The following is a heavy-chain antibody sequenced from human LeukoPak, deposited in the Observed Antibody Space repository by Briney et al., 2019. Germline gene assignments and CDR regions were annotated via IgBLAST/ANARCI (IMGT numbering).Heavy chain of an antibody. CDR3: ARERGLARTRIIAAAGKNWFDP. J-gene: IGHJ5*02. CDR2: INPNSGGT. CDR1: GYTFTSYY. D-gene: IGHD6-13*01. Sequence: ASVKVSCKASGYTFTSYYMHWVRQAPGQGLESMGRINPNSGGTNYAQKFQGRVTMTRDTSISTACMELSRLRSDDTAVYYCARERGLARTRIIAAAGKNWFDPWGQGTLVTVSS. V-gene: IGHV1-2*06.